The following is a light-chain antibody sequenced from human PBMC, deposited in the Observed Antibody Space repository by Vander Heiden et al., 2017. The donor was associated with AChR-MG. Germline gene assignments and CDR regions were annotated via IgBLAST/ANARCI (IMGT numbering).Light chain of an antibody. CDR3: HQSYEAPQT. V-gene: IGKV1-39*01. CDR1: QSIDNH. Sequence: DIQMTQSPSSLSASVGDSVTITCRSSQSIDNHLNWYQQKPGKAPKLLIFAASNLYSGVPSRFSASGSATDFSLTISSLQPEDFATYYCHQSYEAPQTFGQGTRVEV. J-gene: IGKJ1*01. CDR2: AAS.